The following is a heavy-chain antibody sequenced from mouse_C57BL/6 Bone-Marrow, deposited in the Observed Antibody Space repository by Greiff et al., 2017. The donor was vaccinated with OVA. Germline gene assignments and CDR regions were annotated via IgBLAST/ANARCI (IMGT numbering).Heavy chain of an antibody. CDR3: TRSYSNYGDFDY. CDR2: IDPETGGT. J-gene: IGHJ2*01. V-gene: IGHV1-15*01. CDR1: GYTFTDYE. D-gene: IGHD2-5*01. Sequence: VKVVESGAELVRPGASVTLSCKASGYTFTDYEMHWVKQTPVHGLEWIGAIDPETGGTAYNQKFKGKAILTADKSSSTAYMELRSLTSEDSAVYYCTRSYSNYGDFDYWGQGTTLTGSS.